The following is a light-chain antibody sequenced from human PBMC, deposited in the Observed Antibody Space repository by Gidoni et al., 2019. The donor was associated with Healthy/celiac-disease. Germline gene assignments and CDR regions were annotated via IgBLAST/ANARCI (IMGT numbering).Light chain of an antibody. CDR2: SNN. CDR1: SSNIGSNT. V-gene: IGLV1-44*01. Sequence: QSVLPQPPSTSGTPGQGVTISCSGSSSNIGSNTVNWYQQLPGKAPKLLIYSNNQRPSGVPDRFSGSKSGTSASLAISGLQSEDEADYYCAAWDDILNGLYVFGTGTKVTVL. J-gene: IGLJ1*01. CDR3: AAWDDILNGLYV.